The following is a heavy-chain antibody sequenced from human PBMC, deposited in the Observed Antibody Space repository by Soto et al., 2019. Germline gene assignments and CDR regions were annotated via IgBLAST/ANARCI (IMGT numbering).Heavy chain of an antibody. Sequence: GGSLRLSCAASGFTFSNYWMHWVRQAPGKGLVWVSRINRDGSGTIYADSVKGRFTISRDNAKSTLYLQMNSLRDEDTALYYCARDYDDSSFDPWGQGTLVTVSS. J-gene: IGHJ5*02. D-gene: IGHD3-22*01. CDR1: GFTFSNYW. CDR3: ARDYDDSSFDP. V-gene: IGHV3-74*01. CDR2: INRDGSGT.